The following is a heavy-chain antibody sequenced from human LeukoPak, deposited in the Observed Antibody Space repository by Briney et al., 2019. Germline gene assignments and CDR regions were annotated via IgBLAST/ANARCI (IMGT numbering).Heavy chain of an antibody. CDR1: GGSISSYY. CDR3: AKGYGWEASYYYYYMDV. J-gene: IGHJ6*03. D-gene: IGHD1-26*01. Sequence: PSETLSLTCTVSGGSISSYYWSWIRQPPGKGLEWIGYIYYSGSTNYNPSLKSRVTISVDTSKNQFSLKLSSVTAADTAVYYCAKGYGWEASYYYYYMDVWGKGTTVTFSS. V-gene: IGHV4-59*01. CDR2: IYYSGST.